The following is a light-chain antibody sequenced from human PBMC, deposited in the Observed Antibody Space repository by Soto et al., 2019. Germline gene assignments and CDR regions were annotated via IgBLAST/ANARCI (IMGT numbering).Light chain of an antibody. CDR3: QQYSNWPPWT. V-gene: IGKV3-15*01. Sequence: IVLTQSPGTLSVSPGERATLSCRASQSVSIHLAWYQQKPGQSPRLLIYAASSRAAGIPARFRGDGSGTEFTLTISSLQSEDFAVYYCQQYSNWPPWTFGQGSKVDIK. CDR1: QSVSIH. CDR2: AAS. J-gene: IGKJ1*01.